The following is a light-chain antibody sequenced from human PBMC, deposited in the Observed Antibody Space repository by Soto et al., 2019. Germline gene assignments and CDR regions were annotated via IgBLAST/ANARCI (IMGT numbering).Light chain of an antibody. CDR1: QSVNSN. V-gene: IGKV3-15*01. CDR3: QQYNNWPS. CDR2: GAS. J-gene: IGKJ4*01. Sequence: EIVMTQSPATLSVSPGERATLSCRASQSVNSNLAWYQQKPGQAPRLLIYGASTRATGIPARFSGSVSGTEFTLTISSLQSEDFAVYYCQQYNNWPSFGGGTKVEIK.